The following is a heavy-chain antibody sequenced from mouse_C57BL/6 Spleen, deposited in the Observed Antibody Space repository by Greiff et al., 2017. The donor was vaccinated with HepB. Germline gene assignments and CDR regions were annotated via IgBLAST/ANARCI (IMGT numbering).Heavy chain of an antibody. J-gene: IGHJ2*01. CDR3: ARRNYDYYFDY. Sequence: EVKLQQSGPELVKPGASVKISCKASGYTFTDYYMNWVKQSHGKSLEWIGDINPNNGGTSYNQKFKGKATLTVDKSSSTAYMELRSLTSEDSAVYYCARRNYDYYFDYWGQGTTLTVSS. CDR2: INPNNGGT. D-gene: IGHD2-4*01. V-gene: IGHV1-26*01. CDR1: GYTFTDYY.